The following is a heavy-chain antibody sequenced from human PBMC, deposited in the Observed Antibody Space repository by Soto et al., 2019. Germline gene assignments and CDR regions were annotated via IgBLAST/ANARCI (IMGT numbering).Heavy chain of an antibody. CDR2: MNPNSGNA. CDR3: ARVPSYYYFHMDV. Sequence: PSVKVSCKASGYTFTNFDINWVRQASGQGLEWLGWMNPNSGNAGYAQKFQGRVTMTRNTSIGTAYMELTSLTSEDTAVYFCARVPSYYYFHMDVWGKGTSVTVSS. CDR1: GYTFTNFD. J-gene: IGHJ6*03. V-gene: IGHV1-8*01.